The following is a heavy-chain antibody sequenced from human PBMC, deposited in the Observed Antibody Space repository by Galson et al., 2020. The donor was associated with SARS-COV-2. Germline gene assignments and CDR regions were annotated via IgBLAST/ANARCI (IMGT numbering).Heavy chain of an antibody. D-gene: IGHD6-6*01. Sequence: GGSLRLSCVVSGFTLDDYVLHWVRQAPGKGLEWVSGISWNSGIIAYADSVKGRFTISRDNAKNSLYLQMNSPRPEDTAFYYCAKDISSTGFHYSYMDVWGKGTAVTVSS. V-gene: IGHV3-9*01. J-gene: IGHJ6*03. CDR1: GFTLDDYV. CDR3: AKDISSTGFHYSYMDV. CDR2: ISWNSGII.